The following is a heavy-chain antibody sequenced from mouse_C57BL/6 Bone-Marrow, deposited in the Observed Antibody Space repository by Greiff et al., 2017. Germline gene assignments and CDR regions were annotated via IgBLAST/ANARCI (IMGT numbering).Heavy chain of an antibody. CDR2: INPYNGDT. V-gene: IGHV1-37*01. CDR3: ARSGGVYYYGSPYYCDY. Sequence: EVQLVESGPELVKPGASVKISCKASGYSFTGYFMNWVKQSHGKSLEWIGRINPYNGDTFYNQKFKGKATLTVDKSSSTADMQLLSLTSEDFAVYYGARSGGVYYYGSPYYCDYWGQGTTLTVSS. CDR1: GYSFTGYF. D-gene: IGHD1-1*01. J-gene: IGHJ2*01.